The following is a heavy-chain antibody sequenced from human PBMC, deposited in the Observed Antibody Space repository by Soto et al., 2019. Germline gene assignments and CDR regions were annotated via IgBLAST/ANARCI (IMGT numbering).Heavy chain of an antibody. D-gene: IGHD4-17*01. CDR2: VYHSGSF. Sequence: SETLSLTCAVSGGSISTTDWGSWVRQPPGKGLEWIGEVYHSGSFNYNPSLKSRLTISVDKSKNQFSLNLSSVTVADTAVYYCAREGTVTPYNWFDPWGQGTLVTVSS. CDR1: GGSISTTDW. CDR3: AREGTVTPYNWFDP. J-gene: IGHJ5*02. V-gene: IGHV4-4*02.